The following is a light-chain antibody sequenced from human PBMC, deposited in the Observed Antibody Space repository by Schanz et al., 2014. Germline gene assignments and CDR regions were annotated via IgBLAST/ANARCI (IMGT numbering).Light chain of an antibody. Sequence: QSALTQPPSASGSPGQSVTISCTGTSSDIGRYNYVSWYQQHPGKAPKLILFEVVKRPTGVPDRFSGSKSGNTASLTVSGLQAEDEADYYCNSYAGSNNVIFGGGTKLTVL. V-gene: IGLV2-8*01. J-gene: IGLJ2*01. CDR3: NSYAGSNNVI. CDR2: EVV. CDR1: SSDIGRYNY.